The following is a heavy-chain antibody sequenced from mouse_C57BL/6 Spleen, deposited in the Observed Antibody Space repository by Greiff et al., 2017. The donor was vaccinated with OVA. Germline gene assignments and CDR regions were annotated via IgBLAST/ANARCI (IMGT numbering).Heavy chain of an antibody. CDR1: GYTFTDYY. V-gene: IGHV1-77*01. Sequence: QVQLQQSGAELVKPGASVKISCKASGYTFTDYYINWVKQRPGQGLEWIGKIGPGSGSTYYNEKFKGKATLTADKSSSTAYMQLSSLTSEDSAVYVCARKGPYDGYYAWFAYWGQGTLVTVSA. D-gene: IGHD2-3*01. CDR2: IGPGSGST. CDR3: ARKGPYDGYYAWFAY. J-gene: IGHJ3*01.